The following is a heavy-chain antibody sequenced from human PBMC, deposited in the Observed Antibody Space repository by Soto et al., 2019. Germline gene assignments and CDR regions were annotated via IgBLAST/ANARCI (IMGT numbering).Heavy chain of an antibody. V-gene: IGHV3-30-3*01. CDR1: GFTFSSYA. J-gene: IGHJ4*02. CDR2: ISYDGSNK. Sequence: QVQLVESGGGVVQPGRSLRLSCAASGFTFSSYAMHWVRQAPGKGLEWVAVISYDGSNKYYADSVKGRFTISRDNSKNTLYLQMNSLRAEDTAVYYCARGRGPWLEYYFDYWGQGTLVTVSS. CDR3: ARGRGPWLEYYFDY. D-gene: IGHD6-19*01.